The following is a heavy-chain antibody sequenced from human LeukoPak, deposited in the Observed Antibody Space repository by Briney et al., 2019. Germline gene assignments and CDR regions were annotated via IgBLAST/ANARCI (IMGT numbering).Heavy chain of an antibody. CDR2: ISGSGGST. CDR1: GFTFSSYA. J-gene: IGHJ4*02. CDR3: AKLLSSVYYAAGAFDF. Sequence: PGGSLRLSCAASGFTFSSYAMSWVRQAPGKGLEWVSAISGSGGSTYYADSVKGRFTISRDNSKNTLYLQMSSLRAEDTAVYYCAKLLSSVYYAAGAFDFWGQGTLVAVSS. V-gene: IGHV3-23*01. D-gene: IGHD5/OR15-5a*01.